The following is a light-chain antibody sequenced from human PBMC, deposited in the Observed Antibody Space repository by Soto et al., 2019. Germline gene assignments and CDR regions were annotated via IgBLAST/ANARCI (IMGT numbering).Light chain of an antibody. V-gene: IGKV3-20*01. J-gene: IGKJ4*01. Sequence: EIGLTQSPGTLSLSPGERATLSCRASQNVRSNYLAWYQQKPGQSPRLLLFGASSRATGIPDSFCGSGFGTDFTLSISRLEPEDFALYYCQQYGSSPLTFGQGIKVEIK. CDR2: GAS. CDR1: QNVRSNY. CDR3: QQYGSSPLT.